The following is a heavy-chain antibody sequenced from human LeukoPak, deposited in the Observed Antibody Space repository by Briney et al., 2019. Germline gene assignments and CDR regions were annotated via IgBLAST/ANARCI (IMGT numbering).Heavy chain of an antibody. J-gene: IGHJ4*02. CDR2: IYPGDSDT. CDR3: ARKANGMAAPFDS. CDR1: GYNFSNYW. Sequence: LGESLKISCEASGYNFSNYWINWVRQKPGKGLEWMGIIYPGDSDTRYVPSFQGHVTISADRSANTAYLQWSRLEASDTAKYFCARKANGMAAPFDSWAQGTLVTVSS. D-gene: IGHD6-13*01. V-gene: IGHV5-51*01.